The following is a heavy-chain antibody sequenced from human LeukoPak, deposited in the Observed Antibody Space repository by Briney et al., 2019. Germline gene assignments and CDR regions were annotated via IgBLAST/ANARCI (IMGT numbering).Heavy chain of an antibody. J-gene: IGHJ4*02. D-gene: IGHD6-6*01. CDR2: IIPIFHRT. CDR1: GGTIINYA. Sequence: SVKVSCKASGGTIINYAINWVRQAPGQGLEWMGRIIPIFHRTNYAQKFQGRVTITTDESTSTAYMELSSLRSEDTAVYYCAREGIAARPIDYWGQGTLVTVSS. V-gene: IGHV1-69*05. CDR3: AREGIAARPIDY.